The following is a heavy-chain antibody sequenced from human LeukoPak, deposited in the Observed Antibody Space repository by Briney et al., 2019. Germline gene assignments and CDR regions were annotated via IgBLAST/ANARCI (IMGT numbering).Heavy chain of an antibody. D-gene: IGHD3-9*01. V-gene: IGHV1-24*01. J-gene: IGHJ3*02. CDR1: GYTLTELS. CDR3: ATFARVLTGLPGAFDI. CDR2: FDPEDGET. Sequence: ASVKVSCKVSGYTLTELSMHWVRQAPGKGLEWMGGFDPEDGETIYAQKFQGRVTMTEDTSTDTAYMELSSLRSEDTAVYYCATFARVLTGLPGAFDIWGQGTMVTVSS.